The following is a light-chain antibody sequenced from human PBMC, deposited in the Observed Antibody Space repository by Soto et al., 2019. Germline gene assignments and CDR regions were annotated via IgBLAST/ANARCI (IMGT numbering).Light chain of an antibody. J-gene: IGLJ1*01. Sequence: QSVLTQPASVFGSPGQSITISCTGTSGDVGGYNFVSWYQQHPGKAPKLMIYEVSNRPSGVSNRFSGSKSGNTASLTISGLQPEDEADYYCSSYTTISTVVFGTGTKVTVL. CDR3: SSYTTISTVV. V-gene: IGLV2-14*03. CDR1: SGDVGGYNF. CDR2: EVS.